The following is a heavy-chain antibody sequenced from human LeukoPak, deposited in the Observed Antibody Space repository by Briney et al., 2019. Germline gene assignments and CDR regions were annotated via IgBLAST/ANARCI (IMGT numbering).Heavy chain of an antibody. CDR3: ARVGYCSSTRCHRPYDH. CDR1: GGSITRYY. D-gene: IGHD2-2*01. J-gene: IGHJ4*02. CDR2: IYYSGST. V-gene: IGHV4-59*01. Sequence: SETLSLTCTVSGGSITRYYWSWIRQPPGKGLECIGYIYYSGSTNYSPSLKSRVTISVDTSRNHFSLKLSSVTAADTAVYYCARVGYCSSTRCHRPYDHWGQGTLVTVSS.